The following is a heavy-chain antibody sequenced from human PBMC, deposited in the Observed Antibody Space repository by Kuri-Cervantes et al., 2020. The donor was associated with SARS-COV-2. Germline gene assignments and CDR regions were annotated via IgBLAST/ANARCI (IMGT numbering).Heavy chain of an antibody. V-gene: IGHV4-39*01. J-gene: IGHJ4*02. D-gene: IGHD6-6*01. Sequence: ESLKISCTVSGGSISSSSYYWGWIRQPPGKGLEWIGSIYYSGSTYYNPSLKSRVTISVDTSKNQFSLKPSSVTAADTAVYYCARFTEYSSSLLDYWGQGTLVTVSS. CDR3: ARFTEYSSSLLDY. CDR1: GGSISSSSYY. CDR2: IYYSGST.